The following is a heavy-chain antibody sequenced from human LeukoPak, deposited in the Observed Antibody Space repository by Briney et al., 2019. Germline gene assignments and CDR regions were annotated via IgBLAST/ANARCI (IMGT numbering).Heavy chain of an antibody. J-gene: IGHJ6*03. Sequence: SVKVSCKASGYTFTGYYMNWLQQAPGQGLEWIDWINPNSGGTNYPHKLQGRVTMIRDTSISTAYMELRWLRSDDTAVYYCGRDWGYYDSSGYPPTDYYYYMDVWGKGTTVTVSS. V-gene: IGHV1-2*02. CDR3: GRDWGYYDSSGYPPTDYYYYMDV. D-gene: IGHD3-22*01. CDR2: INPNSGGT. CDR1: GYTFTGYY.